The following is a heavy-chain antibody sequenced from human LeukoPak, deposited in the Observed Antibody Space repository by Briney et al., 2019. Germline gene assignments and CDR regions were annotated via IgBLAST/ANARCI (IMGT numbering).Heavy chain of an antibody. CDR1: GFTFSSYW. CDR3: ARVYGDYR. CDR2: INSDGSST. J-gene: IGHJ5*02. Sequence: PGGSLRLSCAASGFTFSSYWMHWVRQAPGKGLVRVSRINSDGSSTSYADSVKGRFTISRDNAKNTLYLQMNSLRAEDTAVYYCARVYGDYRWGQGTLVTVSS. D-gene: IGHD4-17*01. V-gene: IGHV3-74*01.